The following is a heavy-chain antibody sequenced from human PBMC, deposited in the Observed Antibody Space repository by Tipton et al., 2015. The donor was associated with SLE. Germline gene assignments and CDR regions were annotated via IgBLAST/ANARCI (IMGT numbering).Heavy chain of an antibody. D-gene: IGHD6-13*01. CDR1: GGSISSYY. J-gene: IGHJ6*02. V-gene: IGHV4-59*01. CDR2: IYYSGST. Sequence: TLSLTCTVSGGSISSYYWSWIRQPPGKGLEWIGYIYYSGSTNYNPSLKSRVTISVDTSKNQFSLKLSSVTAAATAVYYCARSLAAAGTGYYYYGMDVWGQGTTVPVSS. CDR3: ARSLAAAGTGYYYYGMDV.